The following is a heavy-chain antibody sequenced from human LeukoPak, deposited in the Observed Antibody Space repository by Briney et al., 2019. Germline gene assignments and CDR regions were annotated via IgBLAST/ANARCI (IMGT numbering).Heavy chain of an antibody. CDR1: RGSISIGDYY. CDR2: IYYSGST. V-gene: IGHV4-31*03. CDR3: ARLYCSSTNCYPSYFDY. Sequence: KASETLSLTCTVPRGSISIGDYYWSWIRQHPGKGLEWIGYIYYSGSTYYNPSLKSRLTISVDTSKNQFSLKLSSVTAADTAVYYCARLYCSSTNCYPSYFDYWGQGTLVTVSS. J-gene: IGHJ4*02. D-gene: IGHD2-2*01.